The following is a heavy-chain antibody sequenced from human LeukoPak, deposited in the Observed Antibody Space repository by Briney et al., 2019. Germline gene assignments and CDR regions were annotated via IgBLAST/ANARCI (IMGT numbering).Heavy chain of an antibody. Sequence: PSETLSLTCTVSGGSISSGSYYWSWIRQPAGKGLEWIGRIYTSGSTNYNPSLKSRVTISVDTSKNQFSLKLSSVTAADTAVYYCARRGIAAAGTVLDYWGQGTLVTVSS. CDR1: GGSISSGSYY. V-gene: IGHV4-61*02. D-gene: IGHD6-13*01. CDR2: IYTSGST. J-gene: IGHJ4*02. CDR3: ARRGIAAAGTVLDY.